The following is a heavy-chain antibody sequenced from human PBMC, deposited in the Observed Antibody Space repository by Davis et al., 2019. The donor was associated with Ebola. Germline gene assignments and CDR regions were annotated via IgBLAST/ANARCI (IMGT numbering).Heavy chain of an antibody. J-gene: IGHJ2*01. CDR3: ARAPYSSGRYWYFDL. CDR2: ISYDGSNK. CDR1: GFTFSSYA. D-gene: IGHD6-19*01. V-gene: IGHV3-30-3*01. Sequence: GGSLRLSCAASGFTFSSYAMHWVRQAPGKGLEWVAVISYDGSNKYYADSVKGRFTISRDNSKNTLYLQMNSLRAEDTAVYYCARAPYSSGRYWYFDLWGRGTLVTVSS.